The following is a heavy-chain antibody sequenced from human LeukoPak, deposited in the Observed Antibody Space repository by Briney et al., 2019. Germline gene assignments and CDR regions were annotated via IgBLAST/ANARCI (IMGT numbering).Heavy chain of an antibody. CDR1: GFTFSSYV. Sequence: PGRSLRLSCAASGFTFSSYVMHWVRQAPGKGLEWVAIISYDGSNEYYADSVKGRFTISRDNSKNTLYLQMNSLRAADTAVYYCAELDITMIGGVWGKGTTVTISS. V-gene: IGHV3-30*04. D-gene: IGHD3-10*02. CDR3: AELDITMIGGV. CDR2: ISYDGSNE. J-gene: IGHJ6*04.